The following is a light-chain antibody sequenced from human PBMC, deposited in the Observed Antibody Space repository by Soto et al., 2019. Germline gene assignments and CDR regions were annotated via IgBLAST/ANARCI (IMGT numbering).Light chain of an antibody. J-gene: IGKJ1*01. CDR1: ESIDNW. CDR2: AAS. CDR3: QQYHTDWT. V-gene: IGKV1-5*01. Sequence: DIQMTQSPSTLSASVGDTVTITCRASESIDNWLAWYQQKPGKAPKLLIFAASTLVRGVPSRFSGRGSGTEFTLTSSSLQADDYATFYCQQYHTDWTFGQGTKVEIK.